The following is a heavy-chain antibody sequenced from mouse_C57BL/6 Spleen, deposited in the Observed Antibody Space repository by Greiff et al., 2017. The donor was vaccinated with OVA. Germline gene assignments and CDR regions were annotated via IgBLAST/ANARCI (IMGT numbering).Heavy chain of an antibody. V-gene: IGHV3-1*01. CDR3: ARGGDYYGSSFYAMDY. CDR1: GYSITSGYD. J-gene: IGHJ4*01. Sequence: DVKLVESGPGMVKPSQSLSLTCTVTGYSITSGYDWHWIRHFPGNKLEWMGYISYSGSTNYNPSLKSRISITHDTSKNHFFLKLNSVTTEDTATYYCARGGDYYGSSFYAMDYWGQGTSVTVSS. D-gene: IGHD1-1*01. CDR2: ISYSGST.